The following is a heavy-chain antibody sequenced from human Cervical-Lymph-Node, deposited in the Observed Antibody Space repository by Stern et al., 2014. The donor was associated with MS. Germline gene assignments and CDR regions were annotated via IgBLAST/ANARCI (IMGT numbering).Heavy chain of an antibody. Sequence: QVQLVQSGAEVKEPGASVKVSCKASGYSFIGYYLHWVRQAPGQGPEWMGWVYPSSGGTNYAQNFKGRVTMTRDTSISTAYMELSRLTYDDTAVYFCARERLTTHQALDQWGQGTLVTVSS. V-gene: IGHV1-2*02. D-gene: IGHD1-14*01. J-gene: IGHJ4*02. CDR3: ARERLTTHQALDQ. CDR1: GYSFIGYY. CDR2: VYPSSGGT.